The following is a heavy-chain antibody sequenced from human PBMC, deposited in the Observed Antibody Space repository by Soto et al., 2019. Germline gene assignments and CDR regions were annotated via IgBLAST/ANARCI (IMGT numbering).Heavy chain of an antibody. J-gene: IGHJ6*02. Sequence: ASVKVSCKASGYTFTIYGISWVRQAPGQGLEWMGWISAYNGNTNYAQKLQGRVTMTTDTSTSTAYMELRSLRSDDTAVYYCARDFGELLDKYYYYGMDVWGQGTTVTVSS. CDR3: ARDFGELLDKYYYYGMDV. CDR1: GYTFTIYG. D-gene: IGHD3-10*01. CDR2: ISAYNGNT. V-gene: IGHV1-18*01.